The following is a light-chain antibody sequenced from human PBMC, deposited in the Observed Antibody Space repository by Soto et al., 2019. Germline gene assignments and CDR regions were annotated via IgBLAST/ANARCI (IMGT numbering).Light chain of an antibody. CDR1: QSVTTD. CDR3: QQYSEWPWT. V-gene: IGKV3-15*01. Sequence: EIVLTQSPATLSVSPVERATFSCWSSQSVTTDLAWYQQRPGQAPRLLIYRASTRATGIPARFSGSGSGTEFTLTISSLQSEDFTVYYCQQYSEWPWTFGQGTKVDI. CDR2: RAS. J-gene: IGKJ1*01.